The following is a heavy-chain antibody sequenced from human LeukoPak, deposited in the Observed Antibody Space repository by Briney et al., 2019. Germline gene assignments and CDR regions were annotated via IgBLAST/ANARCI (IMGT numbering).Heavy chain of an antibody. CDR1: EFTFSSYA. V-gene: IGHV3-23*01. Sequence: GGSLRLSCAASEFTFSSYAMSWVRQAPGKGLEWVSAISGSGGSTYYADSVKGRFTISRDNSKNTLYLQMNSLRAEDTAVYYCAKGDVLLWFGDQMGYFDYWGQGTLVTVSS. J-gene: IGHJ4*02. CDR3: AKGDVLLWFGDQMGYFDY. D-gene: IGHD3-10*01. CDR2: ISGSGGST.